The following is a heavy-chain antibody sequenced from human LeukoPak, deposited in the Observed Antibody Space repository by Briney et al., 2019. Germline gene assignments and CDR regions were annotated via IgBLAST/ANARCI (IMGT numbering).Heavy chain of an antibody. D-gene: IGHD2-21*01. CDR2: ISGGGGTS. J-gene: IGHJ4*02. CDR1: SFTFSAYA. CDR3: TKESSWGAYRPTRFDS. V-gene: IGHV3-23*01. Sequence: PGGSLRLSCAASSFTFSAYAMNWVRQAPGKGLEWVSTISGGGGTSFYADSVRGRFTISRDNSRDTVYLHMTSLTAEDTAFYYCTKESSWGAYRPTRFDSWGQGTLVTVSS.